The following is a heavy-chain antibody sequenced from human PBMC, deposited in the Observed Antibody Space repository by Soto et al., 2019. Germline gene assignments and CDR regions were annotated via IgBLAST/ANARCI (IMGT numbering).Heavy chain of an antibody. D-gene: IGHD3-10*01. CDR3: ARYTGYGSGSYFRFDS. V-gene: IGHV4-31*01. CDR1: GGSISSGGSY. Sequence: QVQLQESGPGLVTPSQTLSLTCSVSGGSISSGGSYWSWIRQHPGKGLEWIGYISYSGSTHYNPSLKSPLTMSVDTSKNQFAMNLSSVSAPDTAVYYCARYTGYGSGSYFRFDSWGQGTLVTVSS. CDR2: ISYSGST. J-gene: IGHJ5*01.